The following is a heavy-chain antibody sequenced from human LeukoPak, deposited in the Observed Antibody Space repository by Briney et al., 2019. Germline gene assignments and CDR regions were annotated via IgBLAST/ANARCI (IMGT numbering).Heavy chain of an antibody. Sequence: SSVKVSCKASGGTFSSYAISWVRQAPGQGLEWMGWISAYNGNTNYAQKLQGRVTMTTDTSTSTAYMELRSLRSDDTAVYYCARGGYDYYDSSGYQDYWGQGTLVTVSS. CDR2: ISAYNGNT. J-gene: IGHJ4*02. CDR1: GGTFSSYA. V-gene: IGHV1-18*01. D-gene: IGHD3-22*01. CDR3: ARGGYDYYDSSGYQDY.